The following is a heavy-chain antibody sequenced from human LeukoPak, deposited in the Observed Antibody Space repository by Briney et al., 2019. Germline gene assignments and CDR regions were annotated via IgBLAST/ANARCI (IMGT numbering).Heavy chain of an antibody. Sequence: ASVKVSCKASGYTFTGSFMHWVRQAPGQGLEWMGSINPNIGDAYYAQKFQGRVTMTRDRSINTAYMELSRLTSDDTAVYYCARMDLDGGDSIGFDSWGQGTLVTVSS. CDR1: GYTFTGSF. D-gene: IGHD2-21*02. J-gene: IGHJ5*01. CDR3: ARMDLDGGDSIGFDS. CDR2: INPNIGDA. V-gene: IGHV1-2*02.